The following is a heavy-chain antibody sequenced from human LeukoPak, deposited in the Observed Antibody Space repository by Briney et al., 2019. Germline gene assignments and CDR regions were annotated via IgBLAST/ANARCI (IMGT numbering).Heavy chain of an antibody. Sequence: GGSLRLFCAASGFTFSSYAMSWVRQAPGKGLNWVSSISGSGDSTSYADSVKGRFTISRDNAKNTLYLQMNSLRAEDTAVYYCARDLYYLHPYWFDYWGQGTLVTVSS. J-gene: IGHJ4*02. CDR3: ARDLYYLHPYWFDY. CDR1: GFTFSSYA. V-gene: IGHV3-23*01. D-gene: IGHD3-10*01. CDR2: ISGSGDST.